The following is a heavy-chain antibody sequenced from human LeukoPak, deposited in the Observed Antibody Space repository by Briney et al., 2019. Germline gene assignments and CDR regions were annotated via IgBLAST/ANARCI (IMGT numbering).Heavy chain of an antibody. CDR3: ARFLRYFDWLSPVDFDY. CDR1: GYTFTSYG. V-gene: IGHV1-18*01. Sequence: ASVKVSRKASGYTFTSYGISWVRQAPGQGLEWMGWISAYNGNTNYAQKLQGRVTMTTDTSTSTAYMELRSLRSDDTAVYYCARFLRYFDWLSPVDFDYWGQGTLVTVSS. J-gene: IGHJ4*02. D-gene: IGHD3-9*01. CDR2: ISAYNGNT.